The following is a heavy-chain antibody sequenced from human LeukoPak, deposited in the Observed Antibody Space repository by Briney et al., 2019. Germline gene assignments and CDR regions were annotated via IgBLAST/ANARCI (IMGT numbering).Heavy chain of an antibody. V-gene: IGHV3-30*18. Sequence: GGSLRLSCAASGFTFSSYGLHWVRQAPGKGLEWVAVISDDGFNKYYADSVKGRFTISRDNSKKMPYLQMNSLRAEDTALYYGAKDSTDSALYWYFDVWGRGTLVSVSS. CDR1: GFTFSSYG. CDR2: ISDDGFNK. D-gene: IGHD2-2*02. CDR3: AKDSTDSALYWYFDV. J-gene: IGHJ2*01.